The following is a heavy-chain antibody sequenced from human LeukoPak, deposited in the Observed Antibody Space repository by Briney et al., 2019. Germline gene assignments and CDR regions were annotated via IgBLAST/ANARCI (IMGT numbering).Heavy chain of an antibody. CDR3: ARSRVAGPGFDY. CDR1: GGTFSSYA. Sequence: SVKVSCKASGGTFSSYAISWVRQAPGQGLEWMGGTIPIFGTANYAQKFQGRVTITADESTSTAYMELSSLRSEDTAVYYCARSRVAGPGFDYWGQGTLVTVSS. CDR2: TIPIFGTA. J-gene: IGHJ4*02. V-gene: IGHV1-69*13. D-gene: IGHD6-19*01.